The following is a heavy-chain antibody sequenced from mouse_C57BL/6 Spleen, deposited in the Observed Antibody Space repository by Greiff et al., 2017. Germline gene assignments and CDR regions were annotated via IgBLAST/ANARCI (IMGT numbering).Heavy chain of an antibody. D-gene: IGHD1-1*01. CDR1: GYAFSSSW. Sequence: VKLQESGPELVKPGASVKISCKASGYAFSSSWMNWVKQRPGKGLEWIGRIYPGDGDTNYNGKFKGKATLTADKSSSTAYMQLSSLTSEDSAVYFCAREGYGSSPDYWGQGTTLTVSS. V-gene: IGHV1-82*01. CDR2: IYPGDGDT. J-gene: IGHJ2*01. CDR3: AREGYGSSPDY.